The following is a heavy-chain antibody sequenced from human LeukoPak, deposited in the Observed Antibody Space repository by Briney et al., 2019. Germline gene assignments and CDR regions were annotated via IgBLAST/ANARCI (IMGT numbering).Heavy chain of an antibody. J-gene: IGHJ4*02. CDR3: WREGYCRGGSCYPPRGLFDY. CDR1: GFTFSSYW. CDR2: IKQDGSEK. V-gene: IGHV3-7*01. Sequence: GGSLRLSCAASGFTFSSYWMSWVRQAPGKGLEWVANIKQDGSEKYYVDSVKGRFTISRDNAKNSLYMQMNSLRGEDTAVYYCWREGYCRGGSCYPPRGLFDYWGQGTLVTVSS. D-gene: IGHD2-15*01.